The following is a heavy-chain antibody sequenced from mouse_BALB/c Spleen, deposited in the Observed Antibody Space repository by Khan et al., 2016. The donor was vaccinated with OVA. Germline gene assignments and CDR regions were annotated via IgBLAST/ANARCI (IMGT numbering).Heavy chain of an antibody. CDR1: GYTFTSYT. CDR2: INPSNGYP. D-gene: IGHD2-14*01. Sequence: QVQLKESGAELARPGASVKMSCKASGYTFTSYTIHWIKKRPGQGLEWIGYINPSNGYPNYNQKFKDKANLTTDKSSTPAYLQLSSLTSDDSAVYNCVRDGAYHRNDGWFAYWGQGTLVTVSA. CDR3: VRDGAYHRNDGWFAY. V-gene: IGHV1-4*01. J-gene: IGHJ3*01.